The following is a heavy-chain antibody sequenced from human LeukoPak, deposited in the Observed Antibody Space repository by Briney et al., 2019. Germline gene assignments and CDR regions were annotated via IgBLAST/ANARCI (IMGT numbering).Heavy chain of an antibody. Sequence: ASVKVSRKSSGYTFTVYNMHWVRQAPGQGLEWMGWINPNSGGTNYAQKFQGRVTMTRDTSISTAYMELSRLRSDDTAVYYCARTLGVSTVDYWGQGTLVTVSS. D-gene: IGHD3-3*01. CDR2: INPNSGGT. CDR3: ARTLGVSTVDY. V-gene: IGHV1-2*02. J-gene: IGHJ4*02. CDR1: GYTFTVYN.